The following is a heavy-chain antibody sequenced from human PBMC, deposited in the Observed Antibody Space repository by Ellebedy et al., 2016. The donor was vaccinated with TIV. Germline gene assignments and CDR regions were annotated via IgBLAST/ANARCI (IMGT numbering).Heavy chain of an antibody. CDR1: GFSLSNTGVG. CDR3: ARTLMYCGGDCSYHFDY. CDR2: IFSNGEE. V-gene: IGHV2-26*01. J-gene: IGHJ4*02. Sequence: SGPTLVKPTETLTLTCTVSGFSLSNTGVGVSWIRQPPGKALEWLTHIFSNGEESYTPSLRSRLTISKDTFKSQVVLTMTNMEPVDTATYYCARTLMYCGGDCSYHFDYWGQGTLVTVSS. D-gene: IGHD2-21*02.